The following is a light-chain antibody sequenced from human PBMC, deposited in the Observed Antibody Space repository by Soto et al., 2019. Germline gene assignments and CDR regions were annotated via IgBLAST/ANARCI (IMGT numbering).Light chain of an antibody. V-gene: IGLV1-47*01. CDR2: RDN. CDR1: ISNIGTNY. J-gene: IGLJ1*01. Sequence: QSVLTQPLSVSGTPGQRVTISCSGGISNIGTNYVHWFQQLPGTAPKVLSNRDNQRPSGVPDRFSGSKSGTSASLAISGLRSEDEAEYYCAAWDDTVRSYVFGTGTKLTVL. CDR3: AAWDDTVRSYV.